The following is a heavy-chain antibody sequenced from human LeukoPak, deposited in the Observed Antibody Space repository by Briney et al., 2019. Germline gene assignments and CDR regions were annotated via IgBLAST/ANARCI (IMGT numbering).Heavy chain of an antibody. J-gene: IGHJ4*02. CDR2: INPNSGGT. Sequence: GASVKVSCKASGYSFTGYYMHWVRQAPGQGLEWMGWINPNSGGTNYAQKFQGRVTMTRDTSISTAYMELSRLRSDDTAVYYCAINRYCSGGSCYPPHSDLDCWGQGTLVTVSS. CDR1: GYSFTGYY. CDR3: AINRYCSGGSCYPPHSDLDC. V-gene: IGHV1-2*02. D-gene: IGHD2-15*01.